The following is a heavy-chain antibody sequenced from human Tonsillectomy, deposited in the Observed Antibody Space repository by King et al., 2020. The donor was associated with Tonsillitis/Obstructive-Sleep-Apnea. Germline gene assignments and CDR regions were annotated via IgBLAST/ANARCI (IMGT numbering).Heavy chain of an antibody. CDR3: TRRVDIHPRGYMDV. Sequence: QLVQSGAEVKKPGESLRISCKGSGYSFTTYWIGWVRQMPGKGLGWMGVIYPGDSDGTDARYSPSFQGQVTISADKSTSTTYLQWNSLKASDTAMYYCTRRVDIHPRGYMDVWGKGTTVTVSS. V-gene: IGHV5-51*01. CDR1: GYSFTTYW. D-gene: IGHD2-2*03. J-gene: IGHJ6*03. CDR2: IYPGDSDGTDA.